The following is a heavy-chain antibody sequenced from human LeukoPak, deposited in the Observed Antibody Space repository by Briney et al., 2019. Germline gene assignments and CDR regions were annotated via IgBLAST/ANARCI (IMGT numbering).Heavy chain of an antibody. Sequence: ASVTVSCKPSGYTFTGYYMLWVRQAPGQGREGMGWINPYSGGTNYAQNLQGRVTMTRDTSISTAYVEPSRMRADDTAVYNSAKVTGLGVFDIWGQGTLVTVSS. CDR1: GYTFTGYY. CDR3: AKVTGLGVFDI. CDR2: INPYSGGT. D-gene: IGHD1-14*01. J-gene: IGHJ3*02. V-gene: IGHV1-2*02.